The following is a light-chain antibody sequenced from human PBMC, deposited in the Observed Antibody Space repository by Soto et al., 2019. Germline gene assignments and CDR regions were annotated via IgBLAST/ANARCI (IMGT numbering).Light chain of an antibody. Sequence: DIHMTQSPSSLSASVGDTVTISCRASQNIDMYLNWYQQKPGKAPELLIYAASTLQSGVQSRFSGSGSGTDFTLTISCLQSEDFATYYCKQYYSFPLTVGQGTKVDIK. CDR3: KQYYSFPLT. J-gene: IGKJ1*01. V-gene: IGKV1-39*01. CDR1: QNIDMY. CDR2: AAS.